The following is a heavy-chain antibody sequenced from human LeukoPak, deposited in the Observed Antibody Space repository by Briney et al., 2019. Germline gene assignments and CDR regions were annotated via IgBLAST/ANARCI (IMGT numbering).Heavy chain of an antibody. CDR1: GFTFSSYA. CDR2: ISGSGGST. CDR3: AKINYVWGSYRRGAFDI. Sequence: PGGSLRLSCAASGFTFSSYAMSWVRQAPGKGLEWVSAISGSGGSTYYADSVKGRFTISRDNSKNTLYLQMNSLRAEDTAVYYCAKINYVWGSYRRGAFDIWGQGTMVTVSS. V-gene: IGHV3-23*01. J-gene: IGHJ3*02. D-gene: IGHD3-16*02.